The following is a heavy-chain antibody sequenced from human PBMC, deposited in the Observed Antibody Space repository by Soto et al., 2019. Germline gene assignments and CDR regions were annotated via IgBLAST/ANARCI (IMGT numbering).Heavy chain of an antibody. CDR2: VSGDGSST. CDR3: ARGTDYADLGNAEYFHP. V-gene: IGHV3-74*01. CDR1: GFTFSSSW. J-gene: IGHJ1*01. Sequence: GGSLRLSCAASGFTFSSSWMHWVRQAPGKGLVWVSRVSGDGSSTNYADSVKGRFTISRDNAKNKAFLQVNSLRADDTAVYFCARGTDYADLGNAEYFHPWGQGTLVTVSS. D-gene: IGHD4-17*01.